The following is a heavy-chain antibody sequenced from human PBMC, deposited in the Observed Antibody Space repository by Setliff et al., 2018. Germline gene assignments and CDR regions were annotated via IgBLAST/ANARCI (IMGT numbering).Heavy chain of an antibody. V-gene: IGHV4-61*09. CDR1: GESIDSVATGNHY. Sequence: PSETLSLTCIVSGESIDSVATGNHYWNWIRQPVGKGLEWIGHIYASWSTNYNPSLKSRVTISVDTSKNQISLKLNSVTAADTAVYYCARMSGFLYMDVWGKGTPVTVSS. J-gene: IGHJ6*03. CDR3: ARMSGFLYMDV. D-gene: IGHD3-3*01. CDR2: IYASWST.